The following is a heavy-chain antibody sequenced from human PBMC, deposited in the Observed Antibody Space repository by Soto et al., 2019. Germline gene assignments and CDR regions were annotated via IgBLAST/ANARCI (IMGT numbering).Heavy chain of an antibody. Sequence: QVQLVQSGAEVKKPGSSVKVSCKASGGTFSSYAISWVRQAPGQGLEWMGGIIPIFGTANYAQKFQGRVTITADKSTSTAYMELSSLRSEDTAVYYCARADGIEDIVVVPAALTYYYYGMDVWGQGTTVTVSS. CDR2: IIPIFGTA. CDR1: GGTFSSYA. V-gene: IGHV1-69*06. CDR3: ARADGIEDIVVVPAALTYYYYGMDV. J-gene: IGHJ6*02. D-gene: IGHD2-2*01.